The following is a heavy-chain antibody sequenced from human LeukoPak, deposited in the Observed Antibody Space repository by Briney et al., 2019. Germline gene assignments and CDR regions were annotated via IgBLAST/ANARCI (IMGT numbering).Heavy chain of an antibody. Sequence: PGGSLRLSCAASGFTFSSYGMSWVRQAPGKGLEWVSGISGSGGSTYYADSVKGRFTISRDNSKNTLYLQMNSLRAEHTAVYYCAKDQSAGWYSDCWGQGTLVTVSS. CDR3: AKDQSAGWYSDC. V-gene: IGHV3-23*01. CDR1: GFTFSSYG. CDR2: ISGSGGST. J-gene: IGHJ4*02. D-gene: IGHD6-19*01.